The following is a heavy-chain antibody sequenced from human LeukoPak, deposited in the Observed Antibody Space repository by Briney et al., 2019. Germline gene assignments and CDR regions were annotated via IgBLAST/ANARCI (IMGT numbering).Heavy chain of an antibody. Sequence: GGSLRLSCAASGFTFSSYWMSWARQAPGKGLEWVANIKQDGSEKYYVDSVKGRFTISRDNAKNSLHLQMNSLRAEDTAVYYCAGGGFYYYDSSGYYGFDPWGQGTLVTVSS. CDR1: GFTFSSYW. J-gene: IGHJ5*02. CDR3: AGGGFYYYDSSGYYGFDP. D-gene: IGHD3-22*01. V-gene: IGHV3-7*01. CDR2: IKQDGSEK.